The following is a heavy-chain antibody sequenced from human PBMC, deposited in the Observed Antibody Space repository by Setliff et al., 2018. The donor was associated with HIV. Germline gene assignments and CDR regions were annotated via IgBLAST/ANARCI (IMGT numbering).Heavy chain of an antibody. CDR2: IHHSGSS. V-gene: IGHV4-59*08. J-gene: IGHJ1*01. D-gene: IGHD4-17*01. Sequence: PSETLSLTCTVSGDSIITYYWTWIRQPPGKGLEWIGYIHHSGSSDYTPSLRSRVTMSVDTSKNQFSLKLSSVTAADTAVYYCASDYGEDRFHHWGQGTLVTVSS. CDR3: ASDYGEDRFHH. CDR1: GDSIITYY.